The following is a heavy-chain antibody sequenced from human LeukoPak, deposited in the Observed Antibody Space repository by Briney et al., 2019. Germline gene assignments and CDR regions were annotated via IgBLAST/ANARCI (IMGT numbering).Heavy chain of an antibody. CDR2: ISYDGSNK. J-gene: IGHJ4*02. D-gene: IGHD2-15*01. V-gene: IGHV3-30-3*01. Sequence: GRSLRLSCAASGFTFSSYAMHWVRQAPGKGLEWVAVISYDGSNKYYADSVKGRFTISRDNSKNTLYLQMNSLRAEDTAVYYCASSPILVVVAAKRGQYYFDYWGQGTLVTVSS. CDR1: GFTFSSYA. CDR3: ASSPILVVVAAKRGQYYFDY.